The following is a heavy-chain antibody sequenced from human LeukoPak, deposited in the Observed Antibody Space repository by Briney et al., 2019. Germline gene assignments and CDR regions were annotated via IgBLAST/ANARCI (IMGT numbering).Heavy chain of an antibody. V-gene: IGHV3-21*04. CDR1: GFTFSSYS. CDR3: ARGGGIAAAARAFDI. D-gene: IGHD6-13*01. J-gene: IGHJ3*02. CDR2: ISSSSSYI. Sequence: GGSLRLSCAASGFTFSSYSMNWVRQAPGKGLEWVSSISSSSSYIYYADSVKGRFTISRDNAKNSLYLQMNSLRAEDTAVYYCARGGGIAAAARAFDIWGQGTMVTVSS.